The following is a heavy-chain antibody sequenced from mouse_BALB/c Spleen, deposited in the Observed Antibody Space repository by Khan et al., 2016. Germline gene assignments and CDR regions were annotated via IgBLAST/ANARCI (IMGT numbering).Heavy chain of an antibody. V-gene: IGHV14-3*02. CDR3: TRYGSCVGSFDY. J-gene: IGHJ2*01. CDR2: IDPANGDT. D-gene: IGHD1-1*02. CDR1: GFNIKNSF. Sequence: VQLQQSGAELVKSGASVKLSCTASGFNIKNSFLHWVNQRPEQGLEWIGRIDPANGDTKYDPKFQGKATLTADSSSNTAYLQLSSLTSEDTAVYYCTRYGSCVGSFDYWGQGTTLTVSS.